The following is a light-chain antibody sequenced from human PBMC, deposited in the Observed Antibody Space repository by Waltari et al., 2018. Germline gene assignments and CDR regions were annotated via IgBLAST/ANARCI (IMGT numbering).Light chain of an antibody. Sequence: QSGLTPPAPVSGSPGQSLTHSGSGTCRHGGNYILFSLYQQYPGKATGLMVYEATKRTAGVSVRFSGSKSGNTASLTIYGLQSEDEADYYCCSYAGLGIYVFGTGTKVTVL. CDR3: CSYAGLGIYV. CDR1: CRHGGNYIL. J-gene: IGLJ1*01. CDR2: EAT. V-gene: IGLV2-23*01.